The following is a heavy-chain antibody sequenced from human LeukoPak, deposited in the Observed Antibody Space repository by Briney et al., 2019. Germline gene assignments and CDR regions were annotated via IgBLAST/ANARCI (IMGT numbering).Heavy chain of an antibody. D-gene: IGHD5-12*01. J-gene: IGHJ6*02. CDR1: GFTFDDYA. CDR2: ISWNSGSI. CDR3: AKEFYSGYDFGYYGMDV. V-gene: IGHV3-9*01. Sequence: GGSLRLSCAASGFTFDDYAMHWVRHAPGKGLEWVSGISWNSGSIGYADSVKGRFTISRDNAKNSLYLQMNSLRAEDTALYYCAKEFYSGYDFGYYGMDVWGQGTTVTVSS.